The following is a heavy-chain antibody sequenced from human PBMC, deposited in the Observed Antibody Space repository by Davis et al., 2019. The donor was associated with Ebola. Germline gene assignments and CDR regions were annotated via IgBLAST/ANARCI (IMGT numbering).Heavy chain of an antibody. CDR3: ARGQWFRELLFGYGMDV. J-gene: IGHJ6*02. CDR2: IWYDGSNK. D-gene: IGHD3-10*01. CDR1: GFTFSSYG. Sequence: GGSLRLSCAASGFTFSSYGMHWVRQAPGKGLEWVAVIWYDGSNKYYADSVKGRFTIARDNSKNTLYLQMNSLRAEDTAVYYCARGQWFRELLFGYGMDVWGQGTTVTVSS. V-gene: IGHV3-33*08.